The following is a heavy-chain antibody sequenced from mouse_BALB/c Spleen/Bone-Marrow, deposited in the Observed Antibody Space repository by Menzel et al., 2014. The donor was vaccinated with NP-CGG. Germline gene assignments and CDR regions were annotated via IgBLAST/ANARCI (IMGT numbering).Heavy chain of an antibody. V-gene: IGHV1-61*01. J-gene: IGHJ4*01. D-gene: IGHD3-3*01. CDR3: ARRGGRWAMDY. Sequence: VQLQQSGAELVRPGASVKLSCKASGYSFTSYWMNWVKQRPGQGLEWIDMIHPSDSETRLNQKFKDKATLTVDKSSSTAYMQLSSPTSEDSAVYYCARRGGRWAMDYWGQGTSVTVSS. CDR2: IHPSDSET. CDR1: GYSFTSYW.